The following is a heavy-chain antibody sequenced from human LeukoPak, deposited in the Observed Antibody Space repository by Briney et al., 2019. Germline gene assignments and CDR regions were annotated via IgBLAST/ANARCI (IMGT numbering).Heavy chain of an antibody. V-gene: IGHV3-23*01. J-gene: IGHJ4*02. CDR1: GFTFSSYA. CDR3: AKTSFLFDY. CDR2: FSGSGGST. D-gene: IGHD2/OR15-2a*01. Sequence: GGSLRLPCAASGFTFSSYAMSWVRQAPGKGLECISGFSGSGGSTYYADSVKGRFTISRDNSKNTLYLQMNSLRAEDTAVYYCAKTSFLFDYWGQGTLVTVSS.